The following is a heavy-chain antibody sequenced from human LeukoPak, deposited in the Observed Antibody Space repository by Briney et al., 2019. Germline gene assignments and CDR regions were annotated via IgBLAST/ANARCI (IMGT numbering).Heavy chain of an antibody. V-gene: IGHV1-3*01. CDR1: GHTFTSYA. Sequence: ASVKVSCKASGHTFTSYAMHWVRQAPGQRLEWMGWINAGNGNTKYSQKFQGRVTITRDTSASTAYMELSSLRSEDTAVYYCARSRLGYCSGGSCYGLDYWGQGTLVTVSS. J-gene: IGHJ4*02. CDR2: INAGNGNT. CDR3: ARSRLGYCSGGSCYGLDY. D-gene: IGHD2-15*01.